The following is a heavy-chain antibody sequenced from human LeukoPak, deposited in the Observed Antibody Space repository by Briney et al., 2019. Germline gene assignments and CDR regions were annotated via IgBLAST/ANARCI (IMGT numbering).Heavy chain of an antibody. CDR3: AIDRVAASGLLDP. J-gene: IGHJ5*02. CDR2: IDYTGRT. Sequence: PSETLSLTCTVSGGSISNNYWNWIRQPPGKGLEWIGYIDYTGRTNYNPSLKSRVTISIDTSENQFSLKLTSVTAADTAVYYCAIDRVAASGLLDPWGQGTLVTVSS. CDR1: GGSISNNY. D-gene: IGHD6-13*01. V-gene: IGHV4-59*01.